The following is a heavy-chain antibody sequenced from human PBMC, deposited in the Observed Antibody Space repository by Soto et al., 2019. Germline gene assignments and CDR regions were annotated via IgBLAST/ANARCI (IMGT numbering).Heavy chain of an antibody. CDR2: VYHTGRT. CDR3: ARAVAYFDS. D-gene: IGHD6-19*01. Sequence: QVQLPESGPGLVKPSETLSLTCTVSGGSFKSGSYSWSWIRQPPAQGLEWIGYVYHTGRTSYNPSLKSRVSISMDTSKNQFSLNLDAVTAADTAVYFSARAVAYFDSWGQGTLVTGSS. J-gene: IGHJ4*02. V-gene: IGHV4-61*01. CDR1: GGSFKSGSYS.